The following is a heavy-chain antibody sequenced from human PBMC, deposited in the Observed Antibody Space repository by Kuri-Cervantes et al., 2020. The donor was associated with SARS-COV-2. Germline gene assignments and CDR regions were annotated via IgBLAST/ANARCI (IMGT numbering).Heavy chain of an antibody. CDR1: GFTFSSYA. Sequence: GGSLRLSCAASGFTFSSYAMSWVRQAPGKGLEWVSAISGSGGSTYYADSVKGRFTISRDNSKNTLYLQMNSLRAEDTAIYYCAKAGDIVVVPAAYFDYWGQGTLVTVSS. D-gene: IGHD2-2*01. CDR2: ISGSGGST. CDR3: AKAGDIVVVPAAYFDY. V-gene: IGHV3-23*01. J-gene: IGHJ4*02.